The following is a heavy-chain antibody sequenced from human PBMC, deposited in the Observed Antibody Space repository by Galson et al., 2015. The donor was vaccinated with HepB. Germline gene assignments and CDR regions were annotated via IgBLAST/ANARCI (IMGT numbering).Heavy chain of an antibody. D-gene: IGHD6-19*01. CDR2: IRYDGSNK. CDR1: GFTFSSYG. CDR3: ARVVGGWYNFDYYGMDV. J-gene: IGHJ6*02. V-gene: IGHV3-30*02. Sequence: SLRLSCAASGFTFSSYGMHWVRQAPGKGLEWVAFIRYDGSNKYYADSVKGRFTISRDNSKNTLYLQMNSLRAEDTAVYYCARVVGGWYNFDYYGMDVWGQGTTVTVSS.